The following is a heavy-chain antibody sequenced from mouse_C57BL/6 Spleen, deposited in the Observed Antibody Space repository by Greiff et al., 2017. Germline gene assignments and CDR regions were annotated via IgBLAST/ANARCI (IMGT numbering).Heavy chain of an antibody. CDR1: GYTFTSYW. J-gene: IGHJ2*01. D-gene: IGHD4-1*01. CDR3: ARSGKTGTFYYFDY. CDR2: IDPSDSYT. V-gene: IGHV1-50*01. Sequence: VKLMESGAELVKPGASVKLSCKASGYTFTSYWMQWVKQRPGQGLEWIGEIDPSDSYTNYNQKFKGKATLTVDTSSSTAYMQLSSLTSEDSAVYYCARSGKTGTFYYFDYWGQGTTLTVSS.